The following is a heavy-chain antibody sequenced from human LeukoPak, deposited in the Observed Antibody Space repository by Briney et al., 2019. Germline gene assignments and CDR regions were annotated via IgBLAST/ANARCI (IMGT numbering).Heavy chain of an antibody. Sequence: GSSVKVSCKASGGTFSSYAISWVRQAPGQGLEWMGWINPNSGGTNYAQKFQGRVTMTRDTSISTAYMELSRLRSDDTAVYYCARADRIVVVPAAIEGFDYWGQGTLVTVSS. CDR2: INPNSGGT. V-gene: IGHV1-2*02. CDR3: ARADRIVVVPAAIEGFDY. CDR1: GGTFSSYA. J-gene: IGHJ4*02. D-gene: IGHD2-2*02.